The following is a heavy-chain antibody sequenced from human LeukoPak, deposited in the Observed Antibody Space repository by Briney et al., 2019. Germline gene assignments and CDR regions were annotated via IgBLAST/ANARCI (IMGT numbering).Heavy chain of an antibody. J-gene: IGHJ4*02. CDR3: ASLRNDSSGYYYSSFDY. CDR2: INHSGST. Sequence: PSETLSLTCAVYGGSFSGYYWSWIRQPPGKGLEWIGEINHSGSTNYNPSLKSRVTISVDTSKNQFSLKLSSVTAADTAVYYCASLRNDSSGYYYSSFDYWGQGTLVTVSS. D-gene: IGHD3-22*01. CDR1: GGSFSGYY. V-gene: IGHV4-34*01.